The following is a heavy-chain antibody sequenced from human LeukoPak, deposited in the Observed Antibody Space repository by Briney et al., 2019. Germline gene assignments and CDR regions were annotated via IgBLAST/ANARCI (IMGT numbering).Heavy chain of an antibody. CDR2: IRYDGSNK. V-gene: IGHV3-30*02. D-gene: IGHD6-19*01. CDR3: AKDPDEAVAGTPFDY. Sequence: GGSLRLSCAASGFTFSSYGMHWVRQAPGKGLEWVAFIRYDGSNKYYADPVKGRFTISRDNSKNTLYLQMNSLRAEDTAVYYCAKDPDEAVAGTPFDYWGQGTLVTVSS. J-gene: IGHJ4*02. CDR1: GFTFSSYG.